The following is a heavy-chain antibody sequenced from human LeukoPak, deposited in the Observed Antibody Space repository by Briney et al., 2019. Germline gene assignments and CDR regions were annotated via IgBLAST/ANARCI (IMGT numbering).Heavy chain of an antibody. D-gene: IGHD6-13*01. J-gene: IGHJ4*02. CDR3: ARHVGSSWYFDY. Sequence: PSETLSLTCTVSGGSISSYYWSWIRQPPGKGLEWIGYIYYSGSTNYNPSLKSRVTISVDTSKNQFSLKLSSVTAADTAVYYCARHVGSSWYFDYWGQGTLVTVPS. V-gene: IGHV4-59*08. CDR1: GGSISSYY. CDR2: IYYSGST.